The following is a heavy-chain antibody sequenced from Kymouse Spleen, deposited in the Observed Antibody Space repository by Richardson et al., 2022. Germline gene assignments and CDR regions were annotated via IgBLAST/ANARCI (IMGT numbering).Heavy chain of an antibody. CDR3: ASRYFDWLSFFDY. J-gene: IGHJ4*02. D-gene: IGHD3-9*01. CDR1: GFTFSSYS. V-gene: IGHV3-21*03. CDR2: ISSSSSYI. Sequence: EVQLVESGGGLVKPGGSLRLSCAASGFTFSSYSMNWVRQAPGKGLEWVSSISSSSSYIYYADSVKGRFTISRDNAKNSLYLQMNSLRAEDTAVYYCASRYFDWLSFFDYWGQGTLVTVSS.